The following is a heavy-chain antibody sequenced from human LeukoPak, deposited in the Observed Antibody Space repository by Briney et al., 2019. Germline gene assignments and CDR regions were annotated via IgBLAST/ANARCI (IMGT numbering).Heavy chain of an antibody. D-gene: IGHD2-2*01. J-gene: IGHJ5*02. Sequence: SETLSLTCTVSGGSSSSYYWSWIRQPPGKGLEWIGYIYDSGSTNYNPSLKSRVTISVDTSKNQFSLKLSSVTAADTAVYYCARDRVVLWFDPWGQGTLVTVSS. CDR1: GGSSSSYY. V-gene: IGHV4-59*01. CDR3: ARDRVVLWFDP. CDR2: IYDSGST.